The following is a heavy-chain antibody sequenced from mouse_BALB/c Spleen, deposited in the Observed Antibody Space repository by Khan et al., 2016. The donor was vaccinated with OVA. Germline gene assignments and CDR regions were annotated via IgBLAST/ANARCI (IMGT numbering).Heavy chain of an antibody. CDR2: ISTYSGNT. CDR1: GFTFTDYA. Sequence: QAQLKQSGPELVRPGVSVKISCKGSGFTFTDYAMHWVKQSHAKSLEWIGLISTYSGNTNYNQKFKGKATMTVDQSSSTAYMELARLTSEDSAIYYCARPAYDGYYDYWGQGTTLTVSS. J-gene: IGHJ2*01. CDR3: ARPAYDGYYDY. V-gene: IGHV1S137*01. D-gene: IGHD2-3*01.